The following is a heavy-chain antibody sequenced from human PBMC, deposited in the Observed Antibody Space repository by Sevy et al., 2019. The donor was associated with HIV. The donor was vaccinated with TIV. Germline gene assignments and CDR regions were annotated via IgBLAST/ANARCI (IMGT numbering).Heavy chain of an antibody. V-gene: IGHV3-30-3*01. CDR3: ARDQFYGDPIDNYGMDV. D-gene: IGHD4-17*01. CDR2: ISYDGSNK. Sequence: GGSLRLSCAASGFTFSSYAMHWVRQAPGKGLEWVAVISYDGSNKYYADSVKGRFTISRDNSKNTLYLQMNSLRAEDTAVYYCARDQFYGDPIDNYGMDVWGQGTTVTVSS. J-gene: IGHJ6*02. CDR1: GFTFSSYA.